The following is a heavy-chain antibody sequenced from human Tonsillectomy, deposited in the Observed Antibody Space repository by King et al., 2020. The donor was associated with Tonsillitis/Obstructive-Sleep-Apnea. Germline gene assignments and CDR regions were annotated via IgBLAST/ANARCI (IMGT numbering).Heavy chain of an antibody. D-gene: IGHD2-15*01. CDR2: IIPIFGTA. V-gene: IGHV1-69*06. Sequence: QLVQSGAEVKKPGSSVKVSCKASGGTFSSYAISWVRQAPGQGLEWMGGIIPIFGTANYAQKFQGRVTITADKSTSTAYMELSSLRSEDTAVYYCASLPYCSGGSCYSSWYFDLWGRGTLVTVSS. J-gene: IGHJ2*01. CDR3: ASLPYCSGGSCYSSWYFDL. CDR1: GGTFSSYA.